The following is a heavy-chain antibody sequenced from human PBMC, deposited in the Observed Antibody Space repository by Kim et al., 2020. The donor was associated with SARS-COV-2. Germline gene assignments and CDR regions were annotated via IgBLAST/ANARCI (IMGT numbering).Heavy chain of an antibody. J-gene: IGHJ6*02. CDR3: AREPETYYYYYYGMDV. CDR2: IWYDGSNK. CDR1: GFTFSSYG. V-gene: IGHV3-33*01. Sequence: GGSLRLSCAASGFTFSSYGMHWVRQAPGKGLEWVAVIWYDGSNKYYADSVKGRFTISRDNSKNTLYLQMNSLRAEDTAVYYCAREPETYYYYYYGMDVWGQGTTVTVSS.